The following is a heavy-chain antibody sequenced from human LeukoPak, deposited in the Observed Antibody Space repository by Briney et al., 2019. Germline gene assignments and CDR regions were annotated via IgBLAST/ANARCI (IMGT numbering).Heavy chain of an antibody. V-gene: IGHV3-30*18. CDR3: AKVYGSGPPAYYYYYGMDV. CDR2: ISYDGSNK. CDR1: GFTFSSYG. J-gene: IGHJ6*02. D-gene: IGHD3-10*01. Sequence: PGRSLRLSCAASGFTFSSYGMHWVRQAPGKGLEWVAVISYDGSNKYYADSVKGRFTISRDNSKNTLYLQMNSLRAEDTAVYYCAKVYGSGPPAYYYYYGMDVWGQGTTVTVSS.